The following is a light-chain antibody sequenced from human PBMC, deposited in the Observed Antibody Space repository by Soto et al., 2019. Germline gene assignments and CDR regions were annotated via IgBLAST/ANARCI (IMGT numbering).Light chain of an antibody. J-gene: IGKJ2*01. Sequence: EIVMTQSPATLSVSPGERATLSCRASQSVSNNLAWYQQKPGQVPRLLIYGVSTRATGIPARFSGSASGTEFTLTISSLQSEDLAVYYCQQYNNWLYTFGQGTKLEIK. V-gene: IGKV3-15*01. CDR1: QSVSNN. CDR3: QQYNNWLYT. CDR2: GVS.